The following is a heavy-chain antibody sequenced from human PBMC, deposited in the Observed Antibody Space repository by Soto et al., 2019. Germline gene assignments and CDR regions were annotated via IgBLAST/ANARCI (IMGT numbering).Heavy chain of an antibody. CDR2: ISDSGAGT. CDR3: AKGPSSGWYYFDF. V-gene: IGHV3-23*01. Sequence: EVQVLESGGGLVQPGGSLRLSCAASGFTFKNYAMTWVRQAPGKGLEWVSVISDSGAGTYYADSVKGRFTISRDNSKNPLSLQMNSLRAEDTAVYYCAKGPSSGWYYFDFWGQGTLVTVSS. D-gene: IGHD6-19*01. J-gene: IGHJ4*02. CDR1: GFTFKNYA.